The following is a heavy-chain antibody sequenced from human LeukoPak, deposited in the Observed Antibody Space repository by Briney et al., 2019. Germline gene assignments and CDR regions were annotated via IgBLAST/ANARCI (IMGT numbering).Heavy chain of an antibody. D-gene: IGHD6-13*01. CDR1: GFTFSSYA. V-gene: IGHV3-30*14. Sequence: GGSLRLSCAASGFTFSSYAMHWVRQAPGKGLEWVAVISYDGSNKYYADSVKGRFTISRDNSRNTLYLQMNSLRAEDTAVYYCARVSFRGYSSSWYGDYWGQGTLVAVSS. CDR2: ISYDGSNK. CDR3: ARVSFRGYSSSWYGDY. J-gene: IGHJ4*02.